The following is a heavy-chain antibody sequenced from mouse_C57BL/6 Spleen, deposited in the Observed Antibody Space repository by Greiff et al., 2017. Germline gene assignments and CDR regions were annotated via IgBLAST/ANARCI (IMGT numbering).Heavy chain of an antibody. CDR1: GFTFSSYA. Sequence: EVQLQQSGEGLVKPGGSLKLSCAASGFTFSSYAMSWVRQTPEKRLEWVAYISSGGDYIYYADTVKGRFTISRDNARNTLYLQMSSLKSEDTAMYYCTREGITTVVEEGYYAMDYWGQGTSVTVSS. CDR3: TREGITTVVEEGYYAMDY. D-gene: IGHD1-1*01. V-gene: IGHV5-9-1*02. CDR2: ISSGGDYI. J-gene: IGHJ4*01.